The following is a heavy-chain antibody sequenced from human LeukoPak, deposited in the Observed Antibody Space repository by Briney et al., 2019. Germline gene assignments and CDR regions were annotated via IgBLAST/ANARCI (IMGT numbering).Heavy chain of an antibody. CDR3: TRGPIWLYYGMDV. CDR2: IRGKAYRGTT. Sequence: GGSLRLSCTASGFTFGDHAMSWVRQAPGKGLEWVGFIRGKAYRGTTEYAASVKGRFTISRDDSKSIAYLQMNSLETEDTAVYFCTRGPIWLYYGMDVWGQGTTVIVSS. V-gene: IGHV3-49*04. CDR1: GFTFGDHA. D-gene: IGHD3-9*01. J-gene: IGHJ6*02.